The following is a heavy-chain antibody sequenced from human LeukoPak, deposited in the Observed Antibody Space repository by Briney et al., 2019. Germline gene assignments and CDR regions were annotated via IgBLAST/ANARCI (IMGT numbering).Heavy chain of an antibody. D-gene: IGHD4-17*01. CDR2: IKSDGREK. CDR3: ARDEGDTVTTYRFDI. V-gene: IGHV3-7*01. CDR1: GFTFSSYW. Sequence: PGGSLRLSCAASGFTFSSYWMSWIRQAPGEGLEWVGHIKSDGREKSYVDSVKGRLTISRDNAKNSLYLQMNNLRAEDTAVYYCARDEGDTVTTYRFDIWGRGTLVTVSS. J-gene: IGHJ2*01.